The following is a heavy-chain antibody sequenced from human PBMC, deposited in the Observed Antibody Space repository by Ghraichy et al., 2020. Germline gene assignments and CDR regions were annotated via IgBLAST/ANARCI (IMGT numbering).Heavy chain of an antibody. CDR2: INHSGST. J-gene: IGHJ5*02. V-gene: IGHV4-34*01. Sequence: SETLSLTCAVYGGSFSGYYWSWIRQPPGKGLEWIGEINHSGSTNYNPSLKSRVTISVDTSKNQFSLKLSSVTAADTAVYYCARKGVIQLWFVSPRNWFDPWGQGTLVTVSS. CDR1: GGSFSGYY. D-gene: IGHD5-18*01. CDR3: ARKGVIQLWFVSPRNWFDP.